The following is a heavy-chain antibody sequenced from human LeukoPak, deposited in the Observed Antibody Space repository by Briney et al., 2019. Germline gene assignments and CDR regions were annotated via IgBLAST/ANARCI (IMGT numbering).Heavy chain of an antibody. V-gene: IGHV4-39*01. CDR3: ARRTVTGYYFDY. CDR1: GGSISGSSYY. J-gene: IGHJ4*02. D-gene: IGHD4-17*01. CDR2: IYYSGST. Sequence: SETLSLTCTVSGGSISGSSYYWGWIRQPPGKGLEWIGSIYYSGSTYYNPSLKSRVTISVDTSKNQFSLKLNSVTTTDTAVYYCARRTVTGYYFDYWGQGTLVSVSS.